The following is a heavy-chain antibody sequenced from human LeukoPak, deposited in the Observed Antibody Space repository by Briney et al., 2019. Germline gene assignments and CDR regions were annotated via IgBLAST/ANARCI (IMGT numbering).Heavy chain of an antibody. D-gene: IGHD6-13*01. CDR1: GLAFSSYS. CDR3: ARATSAFTAAGTWFGP. J-gene: IGHJ5*02. V-gene: IGHV3-48*04. Sequence: QTGGSLRLSCAASGLAFSSYSMNWVRQAPGKGLGWVSYISSSSSTIYYADSVKGRFTISRDNAKNSLYLQMNSLRAEDTAVYYCARATSAFTAAGTWFGPWGQGTLVTVSS. CDR2: ISSSSSTI.